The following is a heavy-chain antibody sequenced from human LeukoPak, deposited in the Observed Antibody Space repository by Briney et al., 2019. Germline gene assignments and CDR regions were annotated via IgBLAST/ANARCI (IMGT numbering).Heavy chain of an antibody. CDR3: ARRRQYNSSLFWNFDL. J-gene: IGHJ2*01. D-gene: IGHD1-1*01. CDR2: INRSGNT. Sequence: PSETLSLTCAVYGGSFSGYYWSWIRQPPGKGLEWIGEINRSGNTNYNPSLKSRVTISVDTSKNQFSLKLTSVTAADTAVYYCARRRQYNSSLFWNFDLWARGTLVTVSS. V-gene: IGHV4-34*01. CDR1: GGSFSGYY.